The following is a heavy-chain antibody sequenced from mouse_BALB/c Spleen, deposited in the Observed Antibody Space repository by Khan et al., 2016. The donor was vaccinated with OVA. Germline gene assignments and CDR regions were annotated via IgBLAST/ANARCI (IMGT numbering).Heavy chain of an antibody. V-gene: IGHV2-2*02. J-gene: IGHJ2*01. Sequence: QVQLKESGPGLVQPSQSLSITCTVSGFSLTNYGVHWVRQSPGKGLEWLGVIWSGGITDYNETFISRLSISKDISKCQVFFKMNSLQANDIAIYYCAKNRNGYFDYWGQGTTLTVSS. CDR1: GFSLTNYG. D-gene: IGHD1-1*02. CDR3: AKNRNGYFDY. CDR2: IWSGGIT.